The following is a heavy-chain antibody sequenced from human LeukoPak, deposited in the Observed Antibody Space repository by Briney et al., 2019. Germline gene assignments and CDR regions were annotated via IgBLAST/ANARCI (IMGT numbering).Heavy chain of an antibody. CDR1: GGSISSGGYY. V-gene: IGHV4-31*03. Sequence: PSETLSLTCTVSGGSISSGGYYWSWIRQHPGKGLEWIGYIYYSGSTYYNPSLKSRVTISVDTSKNQLSLKLSSVTAADTAVYYCARGGRWLQSRYFDYWGQGTLVTVSS. CDR3: ARGGRWLQSRYFDY. CDR2: IYYSGST. J-gene: IGHJ4*02. D-gene: IGHD3-16*01.